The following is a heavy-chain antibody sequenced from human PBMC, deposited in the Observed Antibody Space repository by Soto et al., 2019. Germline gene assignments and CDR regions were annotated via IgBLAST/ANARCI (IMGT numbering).Heavy chain of an antibody. D-gene: IGHD6-13*01. V-gene: IGHV1-3*01. CDR1: GYTLTSYA. CDR3: ARAQQLVTLEDV. J-gene: IGHJ6*02. CDR2: INAGNGNT. Sequence: QVQLVQSGAEVKKPGASVKVSCKASGYTLTSYAMHWVRQAPGQRLEWMGWINAGNGNTKYSQKFHGRVTITRDTSASTAYMELSSLRSEDTAVYYCARAQQLVTLEDVWGQGTTVTVSS.